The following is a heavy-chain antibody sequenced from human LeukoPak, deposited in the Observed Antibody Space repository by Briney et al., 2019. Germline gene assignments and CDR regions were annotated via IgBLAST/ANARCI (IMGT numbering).Heavy chain of an antibody. D-gene: IGHD6-19*01. CDR1: GGSISQYY. J-gene: IGHJ5*02. CDR2: VYRSGNT. CDR3: ARVQWLFLNWFDP. V-gene: IGHV4-59*01. Sequence: SETLSLTCTLSGGSISQYYWSWIRQPPGKGPEWLGYVYRSGNTNYNPSLKSRVTTSVDTSKNHFSLNLTSVTAADTAVYYCARVQWLFLNWFDPWGQGTLVTVSS.